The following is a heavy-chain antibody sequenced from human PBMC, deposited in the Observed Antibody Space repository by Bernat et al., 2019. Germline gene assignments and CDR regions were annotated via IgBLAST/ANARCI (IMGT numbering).Heavy chain of an antibody. CDR2: IYTGGST. J-gene: IGHJ5*02. CDR3: ARVGVAGFDP. Sequence: EVQLLESGGGLVQPGGSPRLSCAASGFTVSSNYMSWVRQAPGKGLEWVSVIYTGGSTYYADSVKGRFTISRDNSNNTLYLQMNSLRAEDTAVYYCARVGVAGFDPWGQGTLVTVSS. D-gene: IGHD3-3*01. CDR1: GFTVSSNY. V-gene: IGHV3-66*01.